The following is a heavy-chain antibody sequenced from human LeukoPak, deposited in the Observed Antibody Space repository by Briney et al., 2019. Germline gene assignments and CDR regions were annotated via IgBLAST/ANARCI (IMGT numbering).Heavy chain of an antibody. CDR1: GFTFSSYS. CDR2: ISSSSSTI. CDR3: AKDRDTTGYEH. J-gene: IGHJ1*01. Sequence: GGSLRLSCAASGFTFSSYSMNWVRQAPGKGLEWVSYISSSSSTIYYADSVKGRFTISRDNAKNSLYLQMNSLRIEDTALYYCAKDRDTTGYEHWGQGTLVTVSS. D-gene: IGHD3-22*01. V-gene: IGHV3-48*01.